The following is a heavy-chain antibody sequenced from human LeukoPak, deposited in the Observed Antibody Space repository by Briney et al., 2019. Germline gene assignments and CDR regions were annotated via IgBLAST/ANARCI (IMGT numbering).Heavy chain of an antibody. J-gene: IGHJ6*02. V-gene: IGHV4-59*08. CDR3: ARLSPIAAAGAYSYHSLDI. D-gene: IGHD6-13*01. CDR2: IYYSGST. CDR1: GGSISSYY. Sequence: SETLSLTCTVSGGSISSYYWSWIRQPPGKGLEWIGYIYYSGSTNYNPSLKSRVTISVDTSKNQFSLKVTSVTAADTAVYHCARLSPIAAAGAYSYHSLDIWSQGTTVTVSS.